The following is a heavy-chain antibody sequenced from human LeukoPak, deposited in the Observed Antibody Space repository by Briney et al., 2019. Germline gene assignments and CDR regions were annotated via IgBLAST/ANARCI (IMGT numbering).Heavy chain of an antibody. CDR2: INPSGGST. V-gene: IGHV1-46*01. D-gene: IGHD2-8*01. CDR1: GYTFTSYY. CDR3: ARERSRWSHSDY. Sequence: ASVKVSCKASGYTFTSYYIHWGRQAPGQGLEWMGIINPSGGSTSYAQNFQGRLTMTRDTSTSTVYMELSSLRSEDTAVYYCARERSRWSHSDYWGQGSLVTASS. J-gene: IGHJ4*02.